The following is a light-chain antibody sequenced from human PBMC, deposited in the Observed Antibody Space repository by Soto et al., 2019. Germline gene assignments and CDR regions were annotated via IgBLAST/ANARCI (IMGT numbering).Light chain of an antibody. V-gene: IGKV1-9*01. J-gene: IGKJ4*01. CDR1: EDISSY. CDR2: GAS. Sequence: DIQLTQSPSFLSASVGDRVSITCRASEDISSYLAWYQRKPGKAPKVLISGASTLQSGVPSSFRGSGSGTEFTLTISSLQPEDFATYYCQQVKRSPLTFGGGTKVEIK. CDR3: QQVKRSPLT.